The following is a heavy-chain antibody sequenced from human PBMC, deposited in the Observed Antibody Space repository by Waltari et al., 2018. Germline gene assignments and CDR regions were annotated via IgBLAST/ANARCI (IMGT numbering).Heavy chain of an antibody. J-gene: IGHJ5*02. D-gene: IGHD3-9*01. V-gene: IGHV4-39*01. CDR1: GGSLTTDTYF. CDR2: IYYTGST. Sequence: QLQLQESGPGLVKASETLSLTCTVSGGSLTTDTYFWGWIRPPPGKGLEWIGSIYYTGSTYYNPSLKSRVIISVDTSKNQFSLKLSSVTAADTAVYYCATYYNRLTGYYRRDNWFDPWGQGTLVTVSS. CDR3: ATYYNRLTGYYRRDNWFDP.